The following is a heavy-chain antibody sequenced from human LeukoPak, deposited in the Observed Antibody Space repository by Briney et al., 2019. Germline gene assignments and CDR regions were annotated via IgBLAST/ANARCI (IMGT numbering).Heavy chain of an antibody. V-gene: IGHV3-23*01. J-gene: IGHJ4*02. CDR2: ISGSGGST. CDR3: AKKSGVVITYDY. CDR1: GFTFSRYA. Sequence: GGSLRLSCAASGFTFSRYAMSWVRQAPGKGLEWVSAISGSGGSTYYADSVKGRFTISRDNSKNTLYLQMNSLGAEDTAVYYCAKKSGVVITYDYWGQGTLVTVSS. D-gene: IGHD3-3*01.